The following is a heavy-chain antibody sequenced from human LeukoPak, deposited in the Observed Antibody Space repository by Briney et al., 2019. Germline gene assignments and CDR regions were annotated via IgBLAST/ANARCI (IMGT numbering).Heavy chain of an antibody. Sequence: GGSLRLSCAASGFNVSSNYMRWVRQAPGKGLEWVGRMKSKTDGGTTDYAAPVKGRFTISRDDSKNTLFLQMSGLRTEDTAVYFCATFDYDILTDDGSFDSWGQGTLVTVSS. D-gene: IGHD3-9*01. CDR1: GFNVSSNY. V-gene: IGHV3-15*01. J-gene: IGHJ4*02. CDR2: MKSKTDGGTT. CDR3: ATFDYDILTDDGSFDS.